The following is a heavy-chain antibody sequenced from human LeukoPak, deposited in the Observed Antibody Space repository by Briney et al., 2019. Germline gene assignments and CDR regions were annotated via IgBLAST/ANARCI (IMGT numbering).Heavy chain of an antibody. CDR3: RVVPAAMRITSQLNYMDV. CDR2: IRSKANSYAT. Sequence: PGGSLRLSCAASGFTFSGSAMHWVRQASGKGLEWVGRIRSKANSYATAYAASVKGRFTISRDDSKNTAYLQMNSLKTEDTAVYYCRVVPAAMRITSQLNYMDVWGKGTTVTVSS. V-gene: IGHV3-73*01. D-gene: IGHD2-2*01. J-gene: IGHJ6*03. CDR1: GFTFSGSA.